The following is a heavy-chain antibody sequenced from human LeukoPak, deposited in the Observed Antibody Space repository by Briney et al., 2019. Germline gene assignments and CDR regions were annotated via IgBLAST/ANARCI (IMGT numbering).Heavy chain of an antibody. J-gene: IGHJ5*02. Sequence: GGSLRLSCAASGFTFSSYWMHWVRQAPGKGLVRVSRINPDGTSTNYADSVKGRFTISRDNAKNTVDLQMNSLRGEDTAVYYCARDAGDCGGDCPRWFDPWGQGTLVTVSS. CDR1: GFTFSSYW. CDR2: INPDGTST. V-gene: IGHV3-74*01. D-gene: IGHD2-21*02. CDR3: ARDAGDCGGDCPRWFDP.